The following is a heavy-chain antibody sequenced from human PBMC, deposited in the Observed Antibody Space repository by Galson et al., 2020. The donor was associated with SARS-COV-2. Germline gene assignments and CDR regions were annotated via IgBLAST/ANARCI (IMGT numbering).Heavy chain of an antibody. D-gene: IGHD3-10*01. CDR1: GFTFSSYW. J-gene: IGHJ4*02. CDR2: IHQDGREE. CDR3: AKETGSFYTHFDY. Sequence: GGSLRLSCVASGFTFSSYWMSWVRQAPGKGLEWVANIHQDGREENYVDSVKGRFTISRDNAKKSLYLEMSGLRVEDTAMYYCAKETGSFYTHFDYWGQGALVTVSS. V-gene: IGHV3-7*03.